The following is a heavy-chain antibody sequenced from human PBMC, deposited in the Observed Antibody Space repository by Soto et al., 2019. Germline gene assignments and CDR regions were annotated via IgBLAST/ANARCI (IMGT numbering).Heavy chain of an antibody. J-gene: IGHJ1*01. Sequence: YRSLTKQPPGKGLEWIGYIYYSGSTYYNPSLKSRVTISVDTSKNQFSLKLSSVTAADTAVYYCVRAFKPHPYGGNVPGNSGQGTLLT. D-gene: IGHD2-15*01. CDR1: Y. CDR3: VRAFKPHPYGGNVPGN. V-gene: IGHV4-30-4*08. CDR2: IYYSGST.